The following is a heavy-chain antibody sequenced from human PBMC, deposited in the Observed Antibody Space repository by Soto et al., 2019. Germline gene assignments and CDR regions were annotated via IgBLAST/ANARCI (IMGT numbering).Heavy chain of an antibody. J-gene: IGHJ6*03. Sequence: SETLSLTCTVSGGSISSYYWSWIRQPPGKGLEWIGYIYYSGSTNYNPSLKSRVTISVDTSKNQFSLKLSSVTAADTAVYYCAREYSGYDLHYYCYYMDVWGKGTTVTVSS. CDR2: IYYSGST. CDR1: GGSISSYY. D-gene: IGHD5-12*01. CDR3: AREYSGYDLHYYCYYMDV. V-gene: IGHV4-59*01.